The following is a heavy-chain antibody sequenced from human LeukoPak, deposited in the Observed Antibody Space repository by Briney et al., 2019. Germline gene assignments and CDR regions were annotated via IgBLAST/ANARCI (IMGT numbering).Heavy chain of an antibody. D-gene: IGHD2-8*01. Sequence: PGGSLRLSCAASGFTLSSYWMHWVRQVPGKGLVWVSRIDTDERSTNYADSVKGRFTISRDNAKNTLYLQTNSLRAEDTAVYYCARGLMGIDYWGQGTLVTVSS. CDR1: GFTLSSYW. J-gene: IGHJ4*02. V-gene: IGHV3-74*01. CDR3: ARGLMGIDY. CDR2: IDTDERST.